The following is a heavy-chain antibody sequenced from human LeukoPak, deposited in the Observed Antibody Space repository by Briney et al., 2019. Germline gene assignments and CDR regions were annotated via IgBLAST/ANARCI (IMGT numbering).Heavy chain of an antibody. CDR3: ARVSLYGSGSYLFDY. D-gene: IGHD3-10*01. CDR2: IYYSGST. Sequence: PSETLSLTCTVSGGSISSYYWSWIRQPPGKGLEWIGYIYYSGSTNYNPSLKSRVTISVDTSKNQFSLKLSSVTAADTAVYYCARVSLYGSGSYLFDYWGQGTLVTVSS. CDR1: GGSISSYY. V-gene: IGHV4-59*01. J-gene: IGHJ4*02.